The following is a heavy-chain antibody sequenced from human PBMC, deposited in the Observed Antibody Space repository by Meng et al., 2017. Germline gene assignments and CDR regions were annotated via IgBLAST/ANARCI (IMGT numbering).Heavy chain of an antibody. V-gene: IGHV4-34*01. J-gene: IGHJ4*02. Sequence: HVRQSGAGLLKPSCTHSLAFAVDVCVFSCYFWRFNRQPPEKVLECIGEINHSGSTNYNPSLNSRVTISVDTSKNQFSLKLSSVTAADTAVYYCARGVQCSTSCYIDYWGQGTLVTVSS. CDR2: INHSGST. CDR3: ARGVQCSTSCYIDY. CDR1: VCVFSCYF. D-gene: IGHD2-2*02.